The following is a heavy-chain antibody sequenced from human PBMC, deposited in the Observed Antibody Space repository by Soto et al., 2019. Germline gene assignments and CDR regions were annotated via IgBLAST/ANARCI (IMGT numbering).Heavy chain of an antibody. V-gene: IGHV3-23*01. J-gene: IGHJ4*02. Sequence: GGSLRLSCAASGFTFSSYAMSWVRQAPGKGLEWVSAISGSGGSTYYADSVKGRFTISRDNSKNTLYLQMNSLRAEDTAVYYCAKGGVLRGYSYGYTDYWGQGTLVTVSS. D-gene: IGHD5-18*01. CDR1: GFTFSSYA. CDR3: AKGGVLRGYSYGYTDY. CDR2: ISGSGGST.